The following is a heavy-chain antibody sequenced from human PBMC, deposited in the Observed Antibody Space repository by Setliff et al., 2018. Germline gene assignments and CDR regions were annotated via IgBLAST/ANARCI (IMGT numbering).Heavy chain of an antibody. V-gene: IGHV4-34*01. D-gene: IGHD2-2*01. CDR1: GDSFSDYY. CDR2: IYHSGSS. J-gene: IGHJ3*02. CDR3: ARGRMRGSCSGPSCTYDPFDI. Sequence: SETLSLTCAVYGDSFSDYYWGWSRQPPGKGLEWIGSIYHSGSSYYNSALRSRVTISVDTSKNQFSLILRSVTAADTAVYYCARGRMRGSCSGPSCTYDPFDIWGQGTPVTLSS.